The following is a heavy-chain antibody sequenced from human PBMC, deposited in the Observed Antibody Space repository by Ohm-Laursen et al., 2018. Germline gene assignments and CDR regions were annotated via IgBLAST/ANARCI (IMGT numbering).Heavy chain of an antibody. CDR3: ARARDVETDAFDI. CDR2: IDTAGAT. D-gene: IGHD5-24*01. J-gene: IGHJ3*02. V-gene: IGHV3-13*01. CDR1: GFTFSTTD. Sequence: SLRLSCSASGFTFSTTDMHWIRQAAGMGLEWVSAIDTAGATFYPDSLKGRFTISRDDAKSALYLQMNSLRAADTAIYYCARARDVETDAFDIWGQGTMVTVS.